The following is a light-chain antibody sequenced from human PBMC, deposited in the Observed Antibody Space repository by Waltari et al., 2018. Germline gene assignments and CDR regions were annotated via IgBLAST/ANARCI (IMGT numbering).Light chain of an antibody. CDR2: GAS. CDR1: QTVSRSF. V-gene: IGKV3-20*01. Sequence: EVVLTQSPGTLSLSPGEGATLACRASQTVSRSFLAWYQHKPGQAPRLLIYGASNRATGIPDRFSASVAGRDFTLTISRLEPEDFAVYYCQQYGASPWAFGQGTKVEIK. J-gene: IGKJ1*01. CDR3: QQYGASPWA.